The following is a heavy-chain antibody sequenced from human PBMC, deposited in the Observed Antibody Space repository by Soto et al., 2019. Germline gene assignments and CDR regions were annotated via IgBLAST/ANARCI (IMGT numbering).Heavy chain of an antibody. CDR3: AHRRVGAKYNWFDP. V-gene: IGHV2-5*01. Sequence: QITLKESGPTLVNPTQTLTLTCTFSGFSLSTSGVGVGWIRQPPGKALEWLALIYWNDDKRYSPSLKSRITTTKDTSNNQVVLTMTNMDPVDTATYYCAHRRVGAKYNWFDPWGQGTLVTVSS. CDR1: GFSLSTSGVG. D-gene: IGHD1-26*01. CDR2: IYWNDDK. J-gene: IGHJ5*02.